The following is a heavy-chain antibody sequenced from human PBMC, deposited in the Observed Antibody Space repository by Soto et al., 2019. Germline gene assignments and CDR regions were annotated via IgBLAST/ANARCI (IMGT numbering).Heavy chain of an antibody. CDR3: ARTGGGMAARPLEY. CDR2: ISAYNGNK. J-gene: IGHJ4*02. D-gene: IGHD3-16*01. CDR1: GYMFTTYG. V-gene: IGHV1-18*04. Sequence: QVQLVQSGGEVKKPGASVEVSCRTSGYMFTTYGISWVRQAPGQGLEWMAWISAYNGNKKYAQKFQGRVTMTTDTSTSPVSMELRNRTFDDTGTYFCARTGGGMAARPLEYWGQGTLVTVSS.